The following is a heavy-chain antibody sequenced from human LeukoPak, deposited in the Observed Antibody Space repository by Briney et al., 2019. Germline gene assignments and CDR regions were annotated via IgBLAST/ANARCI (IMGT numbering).Heavy chain of an antibody. Sequence: KPSETLSLTRTVFGGSLSSYYWRWIRPPPGKGMEWVGYIFYSGSTNYNPSLKSRVTISVDTSKNQFSLKLSSVTAADTAVYYCARSRPTYYYDSSGTNFDYWGQGTLVTVSS. J-gene: IGHJ4*02. CDR1: GGSLSSYY. CDR3: ARSRPTYYYDSSGTNFDY. V-gene: IGHV4-59*08. CDR2: IFYSGST. D-gene: IGHD3-22*01.